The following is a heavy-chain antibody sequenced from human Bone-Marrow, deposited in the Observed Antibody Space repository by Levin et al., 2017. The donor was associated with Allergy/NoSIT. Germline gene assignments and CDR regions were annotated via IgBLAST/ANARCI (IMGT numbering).Heavy chain of an antibody. Sequence: LSLTCAASGFTFSSYDMHWVRQATGKGLEWVSAIGTAGDTYYPGSVKGRFTISRENAKNSLYLQMNSLRAGDTAVYYCARRTSSYDYGDYFDYWGQGTLVTVSS. CDR2: IGTAGDT. J-gene: IGHJ4*02. D-gene: IGHD4-17*01. CDR3: ARRTSSYDYGDYFDY. CDR1: GFTFSSYD. V-gene: IGHV3-13*04.